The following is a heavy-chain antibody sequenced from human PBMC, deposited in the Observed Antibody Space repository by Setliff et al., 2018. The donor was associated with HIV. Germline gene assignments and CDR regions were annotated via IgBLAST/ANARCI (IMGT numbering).Heavy chain of an antibody. CDR3: ARDSEWGSYIFWTFDI. CDR2: INPSGGST. D-gene: IGHD1-26*01. Sequence: GASVKVSCKASGYSFTFYSMHWVRQAPGHGLEWMGIINPSGGSTTYSQKFQGRVIMTRDTSTSTAYMELRSLRSDDTAVYYCARDSEWGSYIFWTFDIWGQGTMVTVSS. CDR1: GYSFTFYS. V-gene: IGHV1-46*01. J-gene: IGHJ3*02.